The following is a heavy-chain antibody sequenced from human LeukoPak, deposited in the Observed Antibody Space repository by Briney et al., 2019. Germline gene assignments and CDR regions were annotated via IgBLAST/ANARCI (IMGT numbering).Heavy chain of an antibody. D-gene: IGHD3-3*01. V-gene: IGHV1-18*01. Sequence: VASVKVSCKASGYTFTSYGISWVRQAPGQGLEWMGLISSYNCNTNYAQKLQGRVTMTTDTATRTGYMELRRLRSDDTAVYYCVRVAVESITIFGVVKGPGMDVWGQGNTVTVSS. J-gene: IGHJ6*02. CDR1: GYTFTSYG. CDR3: VRVAVESITIFGVVKGPGMDV. CDR2: ISSYNCNT.